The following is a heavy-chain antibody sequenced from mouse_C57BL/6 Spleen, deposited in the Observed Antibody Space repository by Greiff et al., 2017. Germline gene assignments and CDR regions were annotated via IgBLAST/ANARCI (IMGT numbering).Heavy chain of an antibody. V-gene: IGHV1-72*01. Sequence: VQLQQSGAELVKPGASVKLSCKASGYTFTSYWMHWVKQRPGRGLEWIGRIDPNSGGTKYNEKFKSKATLTVDKPSSTAYMQLSSLTSEDSAVYYCARSRTGNPYYFDYWGQGTTLTVSS. CDR2: IDPNSGGT. J-gene: IGHJ2*01. CDR3: ARSRTGNPYYFDY. D-gene: IGHD4-1*01. CDR1: GYTFTSYW.